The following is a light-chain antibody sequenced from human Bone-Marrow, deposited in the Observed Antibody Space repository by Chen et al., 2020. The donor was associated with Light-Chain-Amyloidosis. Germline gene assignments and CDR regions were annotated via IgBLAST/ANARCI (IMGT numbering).Light chain of an antibody. J-gene: IGLJ3*02. V-gene: IGLV3-21*02. CDR3: QVWDRSSDRPV. CDR1: NIGSTR. Sequence: SYVLTQSYSVLGAPGQTATIACGGNNIGSTRVHWYQQTPGQAPLLVVYDESDRPSGIPERLSGSNSGNTATLTISRVEAGHEADYYCQVWDRSSDRPVFGGGTKLTVL. CDR2: DES.